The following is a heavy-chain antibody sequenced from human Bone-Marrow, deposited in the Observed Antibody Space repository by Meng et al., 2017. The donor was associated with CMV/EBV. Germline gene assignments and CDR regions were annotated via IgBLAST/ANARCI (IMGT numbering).Heavy chain of an antibody. J-gene: IGHJ4*02. Sequence: QFQLGQSVVGRKKPGSSVKVSCKASEGTFGNYATSWVRQAPGQGLEWMVGIIPIFGTANYAQKFQGRVTITADESTSTAYMELSSLRSEDTAVYYGASWAGNTFDYWGQGTLVTVSS. D-gene: IGHD2/OR15-2a*01. CDR3: ASWAGNTFDY. CDR2: IIPIFGTA. V-gene: IGHV1-69*12. CDR1: EGTFGNYA.